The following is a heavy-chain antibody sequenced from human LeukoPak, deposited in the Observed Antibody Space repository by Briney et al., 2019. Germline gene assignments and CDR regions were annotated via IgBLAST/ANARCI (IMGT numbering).Heavy chain of an antibody. J-gene: IGHJ6*02. V-gene: IGHV3-30*18. CDR2: ISYDESDK. D-gene: IGHD2-15*01. CDR1: GFTFSNYG. Sequence: GGSLRLSCAASGFTFSNYGMHWVRQAPGKGLEWVAVISYDESDKYYADSVKGRFTISRDNSKNTLYLQMNSLRPEDTAVYYCAKGVVAATNAAYYGMDVWGQGTTVAVSS. CDR3: AKGVVAATNAAYYGMDV.